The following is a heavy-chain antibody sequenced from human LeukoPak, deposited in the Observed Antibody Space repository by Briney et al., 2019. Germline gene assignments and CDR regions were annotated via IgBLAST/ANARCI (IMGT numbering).Heavy chain of an antibody. V-gene: IGHV3-23*01. J-gene: IGHJ1*01. CDR1: GFTFSSYA. D-gene: IGHD1-26*01. CDR3: EKDGLGATTRSEYFQH. Sequence: QPGGSLRLSCAASGFTFSSYAMSWVRQAPGKGLEWVSAISGSGGSTYYADSVRGRFTISRDNSMNTLYLQMNSLRAEDTAVYYCEKDGLGATTRSEYFQHWGQGTLVTVSS. CDR2: ISGSGGST.